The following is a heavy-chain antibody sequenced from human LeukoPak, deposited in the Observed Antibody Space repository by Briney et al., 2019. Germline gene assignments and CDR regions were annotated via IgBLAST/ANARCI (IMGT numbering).Heavy chain of an antibody. J-gene: IGHJ4*02. CDR2: IDYSGST. V-gene: IGHV4-39*01. CDR1: GGSISSSGYY. Sequence: SETLSLTCTVSGGSISSSGYYWGWIRQPPGKGLEWIGSIDYSGSTYYNPSLKSRVTISVDTSKNQFSLKLSSVTAADTAVYYCARSLASRYYFDYWGQGTLVTVSS. D-gene: IGHD5-12*01. CDR3: ARSLASRYYFDY.